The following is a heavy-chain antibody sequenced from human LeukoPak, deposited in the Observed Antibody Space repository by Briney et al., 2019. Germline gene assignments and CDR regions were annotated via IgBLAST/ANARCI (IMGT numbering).Heavy chain of an antibody. J-gene: IGHJ5*02. Sequence: GESLKISCKGSGYSFTTYWIAWVRQMPGKGLEWMGIIYPGDSDTRYSPSFQGQVTISADKSISTAYLQWSSLKASDTAMYYCARHRRHWQYVPSDTGYLDPWGQGTLVTVSS. CDR3: ARHRRHWQYVPSDTGYLDP. V-gene: IGHV5-51*01. D-gene: IGHD5-12*01. CDR1: GYSFTTYW. CDR2: IYPGDSDT.